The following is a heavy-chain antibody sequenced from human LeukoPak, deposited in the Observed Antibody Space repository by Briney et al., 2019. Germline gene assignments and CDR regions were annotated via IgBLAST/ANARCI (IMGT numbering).Heavy chain of an antibody. V-gene: IGHV4-59*01. CDR2: IYYSGST. J-gene: IGHJ4*02. CDR1: GGSMSSNY. D-gene: IGHD3-22*01. CDR3: ARRSVSSGYNFDY. Sequence: SETLSLTCTVSGGSMSSNYWNWIRQPPGKGLEWIGYIYYSGSTNYNPSLKSRVTISVDTSKNKLSLKLSSVTAADTAVYYCARRSVSSGYNFDYWGQGILVTVSS.